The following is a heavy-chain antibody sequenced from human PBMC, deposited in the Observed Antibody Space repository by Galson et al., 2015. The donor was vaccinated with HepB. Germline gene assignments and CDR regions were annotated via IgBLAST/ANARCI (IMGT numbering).Heavy chain of an antibody. CDR2: IIPIFGTA. J-gene: IGHJ6*02. Sequence: SVKVSCKASGGTFSSYAISWVRQAPGQGLEWMGGIIPIFGTANYAQKFQGRVTITADESTSTAYMELSSLRSEDTVVYYCARDTRTAIFGVVILEGSYGMDVWGQGTTVTVSS. D-gene: IGHD3-3*01. CDR3: ARDTRTAIFGVVILEGSYGMDV. CDR1: GGTFSSYA. V-gene: IGHV1-69*13.